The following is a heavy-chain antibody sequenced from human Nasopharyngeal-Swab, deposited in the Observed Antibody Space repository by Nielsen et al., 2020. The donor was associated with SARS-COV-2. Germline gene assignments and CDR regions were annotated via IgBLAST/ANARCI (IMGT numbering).Heavy chain of an antibody. Sequence: VRQAPGKGLEWVSVIYGGGSTYYADSVKGRFTISRDNSKNTLYLQMNSLRAEDTAVYYCARLGSSSWYANWFDPWGQGTLVTVSS. D-gene: IGHD6-13*01. J-gene: IGHJ5*02. CDR2: IYGGGST. V-gene: IGHV3-53*01. CDR3: ARLGSSSWYANWFDP.